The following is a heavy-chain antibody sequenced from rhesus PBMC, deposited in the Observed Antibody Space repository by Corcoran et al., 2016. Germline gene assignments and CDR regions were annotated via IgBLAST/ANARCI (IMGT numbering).Heavy chain of an antibody. CDR3: ARSTSGGWDRFDV. CDR2: IPGSGGST. Sequence: QVQLQESGPGLVQPSETLSLTCAVSGGSIISNHCMWTRQPPGKGLEWIGRIPGSGGSTDYNPSLKSRVTISTDTSKNQFSLKLSSVTAADTAVYYCARSTSGGWDRFDVWGPGVLVTVSS. V-gene: IGHV4-173*01. J-gene: IGHJ5-1*01. CDR1: GGSIISNH. D-gene: IGHD6-37*01.